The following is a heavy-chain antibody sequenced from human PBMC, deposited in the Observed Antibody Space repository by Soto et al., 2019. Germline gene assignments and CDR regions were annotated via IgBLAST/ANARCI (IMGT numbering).Heavy chain of an antibody. CDR2: ISAYNGKT. D-gene: IGHD6-19*01. CDR1: GYTFTSYG. J-gene: IGHJ4*02. V-gene: IGHV1-18*01. CDR3: ARLGPTIAVAGLDY. Sequence: QVQLVQSGAEVKKPGASVKVACKASGYTFTSYGISWVRQAPGQGLEWMGWISAYNGKTNYAKKLKGRVTMTTDTSTSTAYMELRILRSDDTAVYYCARLGPTIAVAGLDYCVQGTLVTVSS.